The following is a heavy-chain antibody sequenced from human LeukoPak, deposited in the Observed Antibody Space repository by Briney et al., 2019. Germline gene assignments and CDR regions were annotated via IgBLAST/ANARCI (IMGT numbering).Heavy chain of an antibody. D-gene: IGHD3-22*01. J-gene: IGHJ4*02. Sequence: GGSLRLSCAASGFTFSSYAMSWVRQAPGKGLEWVSVISGSGGSTYYADSVKGRFTTSRDNSKNTLYLQMNSLRAEDTAVYYCANRRSYYDSSGYDYWGQGTLVTVSS. CDR2: ISGSGGST. V-gene: IGHV3-23*01. CDR1: GFTFSSYA. CDR3: ANRRSYYDSSGYDY.